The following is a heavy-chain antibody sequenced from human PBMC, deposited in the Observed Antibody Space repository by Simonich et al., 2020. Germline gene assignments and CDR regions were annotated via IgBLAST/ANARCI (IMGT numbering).Heavy chain of an antibody. Sequence: QVQLQQWGAGLLKPSETLSLTCAVYGGSFSGYYWSWIRQPPGKGWEWIGESNHSGSTNNNPSLKSRVTISVDTSKNQFSLKLSSVTAADTAVYYCARHTVKSIAATNYYYGMDVWVQGTTVTVSS. V-gene: IGHV4-34*01. D-gene: IGHD6-13*01. CDR2: SNHSGST. CDR1: GGSFSGYY. J-gene: IGHJ6*02. CDR3: ARHTVKSIAATNYYYGMDV.